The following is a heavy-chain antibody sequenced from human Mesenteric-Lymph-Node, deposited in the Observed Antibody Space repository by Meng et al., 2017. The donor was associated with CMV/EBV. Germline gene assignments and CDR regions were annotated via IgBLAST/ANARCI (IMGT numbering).Heavy chain of an antibody. V-gene: IGHV4-39*01. CDR2: IYYSGST. Sequence: ISSSSYYWGWIRQPPGKGLEWIGSIYYSGSTYYNPSLKSRVTISVDTSKNQFSLKLSSVTAADTAVYYCARHFSRDSGSHYIGSPFDYWGQGTLVTVSS. D-gene: IGHD3-10*01. CDR3: ARHFSRDSGSHYIGSPFDY. J-gene: IGHJ4*02. CDR1: ISSSSYY.